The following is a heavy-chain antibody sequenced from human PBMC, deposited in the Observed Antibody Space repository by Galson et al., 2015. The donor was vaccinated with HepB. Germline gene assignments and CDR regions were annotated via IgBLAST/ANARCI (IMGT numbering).Heavy chain of an antibody. CDR1: GYTFTGYY. Sequence: SVKVSCKASGYTFTGYYMHWVRQAPGQGLEWMGRINPDSGGTNYAQKFQGGVTMTRDTSISTAYMELSRLRSDDTAVYYCARFAVGVTPFTAFDYWGQGTLVTVSS. CDR3: ARFAVGVTPFTAFDY. J-gene: IGHJ4*02. CDR2: INPDSGGT. D-gene: IGHD1-26*01. V-gene: IGHV1-2*06.